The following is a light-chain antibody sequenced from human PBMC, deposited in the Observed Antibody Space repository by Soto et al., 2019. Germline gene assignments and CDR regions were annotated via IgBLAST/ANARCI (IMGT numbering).Light chain of an antibody. CDR1: QSISSY. Sequence: DIQMTQAPSSLSASVGDRVTITCRASQSISSYLNWYQQKPGKAPKLLIYAASSLQSGVPPRFSGSGSGTDFTLTISSLQPEDFATYYCQQTYSTTWTFGQGTKVDI. J-gene: IGKJ1*01. CDR3: QQTYSTTWT. CDR2: AAS. V-gene: IGKV1-39*01.